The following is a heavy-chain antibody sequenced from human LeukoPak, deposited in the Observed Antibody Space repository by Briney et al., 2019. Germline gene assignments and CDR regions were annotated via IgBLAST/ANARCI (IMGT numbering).Heavy chain of an antibody. CDR3: ARGPHAMDV. CDR2: ISYDGSNK. J-gene: IGHJ6*02. V-gene: IGHV3-30-3*01. CDR1: GFTFSSYA. Sequence: GGSLRLSCAASGFTFSSYAMHWVRQAPGKGLEWVAVISYDGSNKYYADSVKGRFTISRDNSKNTLYLQMNSLRAEDTAVYYCARGPHAMDVWGQGTTVTVSS.